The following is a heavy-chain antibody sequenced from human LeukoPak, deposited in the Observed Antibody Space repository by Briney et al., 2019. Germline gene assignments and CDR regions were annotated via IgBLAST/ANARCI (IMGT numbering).Heavy chain of an antibody. CDR3: ARGGPVGSWFDP. V-gene: IGHV4-59*08. CDR2: IYYSGST. D-gene: IGHD1-26*01. Sequence: SETLSLTCTVSGGSISSYYWSWIRQPPGKGLEWIGYIYYSGSTNYNPSLKSRVTISVDTSKNQFSLKLSSVTAADTAVYYCARGGPVGSWFDPWGQGTLVSVSS. J-gene: IGHJ5*02. CDR1: GGSISSYY.